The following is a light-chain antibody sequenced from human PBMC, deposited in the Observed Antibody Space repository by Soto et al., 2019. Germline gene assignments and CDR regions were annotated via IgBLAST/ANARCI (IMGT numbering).Light chain of an antibody. CDR3: MQGTHWPYT. CDR2: KVS. CDR1: QSLLFRDGNTY. Sequence: DVVMTRSPPSLPVTLGQPASISCRSSQSLLFRDGNTYLTWFQQRPGQSPRRLIYKVSKRDSGVPDRFSGSGSDTDFTLIISRVEAEDVGVYYCMQGTHWPYTFGQGTKLEIK. V-gene: IGKV2-30*01. J-gene: IGKJ2*01.